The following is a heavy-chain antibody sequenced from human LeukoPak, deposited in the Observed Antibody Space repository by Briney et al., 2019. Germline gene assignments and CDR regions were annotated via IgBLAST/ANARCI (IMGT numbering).Heavy chain of an antibody. J-gene: IGHJ4*02. CDR3: ARGRRNTMIVVVITD. CDR2: INSDGSST. D-gene: IGHD3-22*01. CDR1: GFTFSSYW. V-gene: IGHV3-74*01. Sequence: GGSLRLSCAASGFTFSSYWMHWVRQAPGKGLVWVSRINSDGSSTSYADSVKGRFTISRDNAKNTLYLQMNSLRAEDTAVYYCARGRRNTMIVVVITDWGQGTLVTVSS.